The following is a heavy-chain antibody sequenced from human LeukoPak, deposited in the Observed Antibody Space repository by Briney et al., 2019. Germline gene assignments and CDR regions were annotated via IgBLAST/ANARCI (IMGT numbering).Heavy chain of an antibody. CDR1: GFTFSSYS. CDR2: ISSSSSYI. Sequence: GGSLRLSCAASGFTFSSYSMNWVRQAPGKGLEWVSSISSSSSYIYYADSVKGRFTISRDTAKNSLYLQMNSLRAEDTSVYYCARDLWDSNSYYYGMDVWGQGTTVTVSS. CDR3: ARDLWDSNSYYYGMDV. J-gene: IGHJ6*02. V-gene: IGHV3-21*01. D-gene: IGHD1-26*01.